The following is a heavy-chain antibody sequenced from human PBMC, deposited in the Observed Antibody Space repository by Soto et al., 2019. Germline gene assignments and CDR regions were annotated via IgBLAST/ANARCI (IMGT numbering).Heavy chain of an antibody. V-gene: IGHV1-69*06. CDR3: ASVGSGWCRGVNWFDP. J-gene: IGHJ5*02. CDR2: IIPIFGTA. CDR1: GGTFSSYA. Sequence: QVQLVQSGAEVKKPGSSVKVSCKASGGTFSSYAISWVRQAPGQGLEWMGGIIPIFGTANYAEKFQGRVTMTADKSTSTAYMELSRLRSEDTAVYYCASVGSGWCRGVNWFDPWGQGTLVTVSS. D-gene: IGHD6-19*01.